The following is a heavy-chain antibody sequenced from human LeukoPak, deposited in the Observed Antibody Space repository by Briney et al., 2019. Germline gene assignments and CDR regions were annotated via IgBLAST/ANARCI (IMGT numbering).Heavy chain of an antibody. D-gene: IGHD4-23*01. J-gene: IGHJ6*03. CDR3: ARAGGLALLNYYYYMDV. Sequence: GGSLRLSCAASGFTISSYWMHWVRKAPGKGLVWVSRINSDGTSTSYAGSVKGRFTISRDNAKNTLYLQMNSLRAEDSALYYCARAGGLALLNYYYYMDVWGKGTTVTVSS. CDR2: INSDGTST. CDR1: GFTISSYW. V-gene: IGHV3-74*01.